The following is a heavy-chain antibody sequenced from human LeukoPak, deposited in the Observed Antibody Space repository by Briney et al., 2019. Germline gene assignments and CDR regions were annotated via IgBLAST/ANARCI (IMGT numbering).Heavy chain of an antibody. D-gene: IGHD2-2*01. CDR3: ARAYCSSTRCSYYFDS. CDR2: ISSSSTYI. CDR1: GFTFDSYG. J-gene: IGHJ4*02. V-gene: IGHV3-21*01. Sequence: KPGGSLRLSCAASGFTFDSYGMNWVRQAPGKGLECISSISSSSTYIYYADSVKGRFTISRDNAENSLYLQMNSLRAEDTAVYYCARAYCSSTRCSYYFDSWGPGTLVTVSS.